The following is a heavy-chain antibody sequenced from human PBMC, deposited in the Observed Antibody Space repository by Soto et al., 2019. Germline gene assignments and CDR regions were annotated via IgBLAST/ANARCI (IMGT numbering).Heavy chain of an antibody. Sequence: QITLKESGPTLVKPTQTLTLTCTFSGFSLSTSGVGVGWIRQPPGKALEWLALIYWDDDKRYRPSLKSRLTIPTDTSKTPVLLTMPNMDPLASATSSCARTYYYGQNWFDPWGQGTLVTVSS. J-gene: IGHJ5*02. CDR1: GFSLSTSGVG. V-gene: IGHV2-5*02. D-gene: IGHD3-10*01. CDR2: IYWDDDK. CDR3: ARTYYYGQNWFDP.